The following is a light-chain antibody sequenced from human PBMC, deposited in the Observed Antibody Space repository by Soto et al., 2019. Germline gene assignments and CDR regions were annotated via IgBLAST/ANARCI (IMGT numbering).Light chain of an antibody. CDR3: QQYNNRPPWT. CDR2: GAS. CDR1: QSVSSN. Sequence: EIVMTQSPVTLSVSPGERATLSCRASQSVSSNLAWYQQKPGQAPRLLIYGASTRATGIPARFSGSGSGTEFTLTISSLQSEDFAVYYCQQYNNRPPWTFGQGTKVEIK. V-gene: IGKV3-15*01. J-gene: IGKJ1*01.